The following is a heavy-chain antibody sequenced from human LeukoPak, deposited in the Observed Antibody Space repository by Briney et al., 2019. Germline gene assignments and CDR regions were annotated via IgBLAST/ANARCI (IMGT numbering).Heavy chain of an antibody. Sequence: SETLSLTCTVSGGSISSGSYYWSWIRQPAGKGLEWIGRIYTSGSTNYNPSLKSRVTISVDTSKNQFSLKLSSVTAADTAVYYWARGSGDGYNCCAFDIWAQGTMVTVSS. CDR1: GGSISSGSYY. D-gene: IGHD5-24*01. J-gene: IGHJ3*02. V-gene: IGHV4-61*02. CDR2: IYTSGST. CDR3: ARGSGDGYNCCAFDI.